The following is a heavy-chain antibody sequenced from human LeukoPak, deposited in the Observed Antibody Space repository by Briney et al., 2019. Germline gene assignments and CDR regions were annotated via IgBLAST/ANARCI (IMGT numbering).Heavy chain of an antibody. Sequence: GASVKVSCKASGGTFSSYAISWVRQAPGQGLGWMGRIIPIFGTANYAQKFQGRVTITTDESTSTAYMELSSLRSEDTAVYYCAREAGVGATVYWGQGTLVTVSS. CDR1: GGTFSSYA. D-gene: IGHD1-26*01. CDR2: IIPIFGTA. CDR3: AREAGVGATVY. J-gene: IGHJ4*02. V-gene: IGHV1-69*05.